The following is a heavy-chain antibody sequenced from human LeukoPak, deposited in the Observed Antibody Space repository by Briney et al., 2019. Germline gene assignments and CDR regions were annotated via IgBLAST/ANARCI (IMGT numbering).Heavy chain of an antibody. CDR1: GFAFVDYA. CDR2: ISGDGSRT. D-gene: IGHD5-18*01. Sequence: GGSLRLSCAASGFAFVDYAMNWVRQAPGKGLEGVSAISGDGSRTYYIDSVKGRFTISRDTSKNTLYLHLNSLRAEDTAVYYCVREDVDTSFDYWGHGTLVTVSS. J-gene: IGHJ4*01. CDR3: VREDVDTSFDY. V-gene: IGHV3-23*01.